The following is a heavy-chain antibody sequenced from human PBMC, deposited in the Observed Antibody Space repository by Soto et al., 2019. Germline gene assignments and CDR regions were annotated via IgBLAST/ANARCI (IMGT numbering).Heavy chain of an antibody. CDR2: IYYSGST. D-gene: IGHD5-12*01. V-gene: IGHV4-31*03. CDR3: ARDSGFSGYGSLDH. Sequence: SETLSLTCTVSGGSISSGGYYWSWIRQHPGKGLEWIGYIYYSGSTYYNPSLKSRVTISVDTSKNQFSLKLSSVTAADTAVYYCARDSGFSGYGSLDHWGQGTLVTVSS. CDR1: GGSISSGGYY. J-gene: IGHJ5*02.